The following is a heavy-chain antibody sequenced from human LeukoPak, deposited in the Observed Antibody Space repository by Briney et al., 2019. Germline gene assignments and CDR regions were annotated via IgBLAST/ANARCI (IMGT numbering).Heavy chain of an antibody. V-gene: IGHV3-30-3*01. CDR3: AGGSGYFAAPDY. Sequence: GGSPRLSCAASEFIFGTYAMHWVRRAPGKGLDWVTIISYDGDTTYYADSVKGRFTISRDNSKNMLYLQMNSLKIEDTAVYYCAGGSGYFAAPDYWGLGTLVTVSS. J-gene: IGHJ4*02. CDR2: ISYDGDTT. D-gene: IGHD3-22*01. CDR1: EFIFGTYA.